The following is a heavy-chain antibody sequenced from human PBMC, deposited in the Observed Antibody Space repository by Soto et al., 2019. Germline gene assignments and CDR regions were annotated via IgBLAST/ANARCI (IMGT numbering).Heavy chain of an antibody. J-gene: IGHJ4*02. CDR3: GRLEGLATISYYFDY. Sequence: QLQLQESGPGLVKPSETLSLTCTVSGGSVSSSSYYWGWVRQPPGKGLERIGSVYYSGSAYYNPYLESRVTISVDKSKNQFSLKRMSLSAADTAVYYCGRLEGLATISYYFDYWGQGALVTVSS. CDR1: GGSVSSSSYY. V-gene: IGHV4-39*01. CDR2: VYYSGSA. D-gene: IGHD3-9*01.